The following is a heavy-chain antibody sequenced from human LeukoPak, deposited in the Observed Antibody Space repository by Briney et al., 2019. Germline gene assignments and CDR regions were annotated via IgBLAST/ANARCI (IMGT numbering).Heavy chain of an antibody. D-gene: IGHD3-3*01. J-gene: IGHJ6*02. Sequence: SETLSLTCIVSGGSISSSSYYWGWIRQPPGKGLEWIGSIYYSGSTHYNPSRKSRVTISVDTSKNQFSLKLSSVTAADTAVYYCARGFTGDFWSGPYYYYGMDVWGQGTTVTVSS. CDR2: IYYSGST. CDR3: ARGFTGDFWSGPYYYYGMDV. V-gene: IGHV4-39*07. CDR1: GGSISSSSYY.